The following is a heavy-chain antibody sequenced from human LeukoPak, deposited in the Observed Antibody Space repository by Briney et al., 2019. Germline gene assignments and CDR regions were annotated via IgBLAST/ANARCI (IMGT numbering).Heavy chain of an antibody. Sequence: SQTLSLTCTVSGGSISSGGYYWSWLRQHPGKGLEWIGYIYYSGSTYYNPSLKSRVTISVDTSKNQFSLKLSSVTAADTAVYYCARSQRIAARRYYYYGMDVWGQGTTVTVSS. D-gene: IGHD6-6*01. V-gene: IGHV4-31*03. CDR2: IYYSGST. CDR1: GGSISSGGYY. CDR3: ARSQRIAARRYYYYGMDV. J-gene: IGHJ6*02.